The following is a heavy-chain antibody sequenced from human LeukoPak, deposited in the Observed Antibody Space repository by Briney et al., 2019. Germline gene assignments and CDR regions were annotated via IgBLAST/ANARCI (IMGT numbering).Heavy chain of an antibody. Sequence: ASVKVSCKASGYTFTSYYMHWVRQAPGQGLEWMGIINPSGGSTSYAQKFQGRVTMTRDMSTSTVYMELSSLRSEDTAVYYCARDLRYCTNGVCSSDYWGQGTLVTVSS. J-gene: IGHJ4*02. CDR2: INPSGGST. CDR3: ARDLRYCTNGVCSSDY. V-gene: IGHV1-46*01. CDR1: GYTFTSYY. D-gene: IGHD2-8*01.